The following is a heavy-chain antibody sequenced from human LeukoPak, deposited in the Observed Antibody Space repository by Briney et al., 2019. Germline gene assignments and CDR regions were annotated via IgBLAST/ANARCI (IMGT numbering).Heavy chain of an antibody. Sequence: PGGSLRLSCAASGFTFSSYEMNWVRQAPGKGLEWVSYISSSGGTIYYADSVKGRFTISRDNAKNSLYLQMNSLRAEDTAVYYCARLFNWELNFDYWGQGTLVTVSS. V-gene: IGHV3-48*03. CDR1: GFTFSSYE. CDR2: ISSSGGTI. D-gene: IGHD1-26*01. CDR3: ARLFNWELNFDY. J-gene: IGHJ4*02.